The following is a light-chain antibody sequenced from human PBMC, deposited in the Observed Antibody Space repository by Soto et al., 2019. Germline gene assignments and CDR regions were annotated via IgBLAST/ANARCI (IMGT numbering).Light chain of an antibody. Sequence: QSALPQPASVSGSPGQSVTISCTGTSSDVGAYNYVSWYQQHPAKVPKLMIYDVSNRPSGVSDRFSGSKSGNTASLTISGLQAEDEDDYYCYSYTSSSTYVFGTGTKLTVL. CDR2: DVS. CDR3: YSYTSSSTYV. CDR1: SSDVGAYNY. V-gene: IGLV2-14*01. J-gene: IGLJ1*01.